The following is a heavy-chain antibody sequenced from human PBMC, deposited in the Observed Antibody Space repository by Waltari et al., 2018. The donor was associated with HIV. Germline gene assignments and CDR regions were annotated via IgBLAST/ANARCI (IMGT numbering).Heavy chain of an antibody. Sequence: EVQLLESGGALAQPGGSLRLSCAASGFTFSSYAMSWVRQAPGKGLALVSSISCSGGGKYYADSVEGRFTISRDNSKITLSLQMNSLRAEDTALYYCAKQGWSVDQGEGYWGQGTLVTVSS. CDR2: ISCSGGGK. D-gene: IGHD3-3*01. CDR3: AKQGWSVDQGEGY. J-gene: IGHJ4*02. CDR1: GFTFSSYA. V-gene: IGHV3-23*01.